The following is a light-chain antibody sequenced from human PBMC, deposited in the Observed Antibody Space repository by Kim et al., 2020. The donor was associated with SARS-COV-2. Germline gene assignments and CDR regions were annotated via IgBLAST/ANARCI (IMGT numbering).Light chain of an antibody. Sequence: VATGERAPLSRRASQSITTNLAWDQQKPGRATRLLIYAASTRTTDIPARFRGSGSGNEFTLTNSSLQAEDFAVYYCQQYHNWPPYTFGQGTKLEF. J-gene: IGKJ2*01. V-gene: IGKV3D-15*01. CDR1: QSITTN. CDR2: AAS. CDR3: QQYHNWPPYT.